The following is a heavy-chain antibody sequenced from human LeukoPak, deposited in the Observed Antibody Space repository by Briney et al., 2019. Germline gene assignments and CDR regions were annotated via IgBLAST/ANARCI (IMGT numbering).Heavy chain of an antibody. CDR1: GFTFSSYE. D-gene: IGHD6-13*01. Sequence: GGSLRLSCAASGFTFSSYEMNWVRQAPGKGLEWVSYISSSGSTIYYAHSVKGRFTISRDNAKNSLYLQMNSLRAEDTAVYYCARGASWSDYWGQGSLVTVSS. J-gene: IGHJ4*02. CDR2: ISSSGSTI. CDR3: ARGASWSDY. V-gene: IGHV3-48*03.